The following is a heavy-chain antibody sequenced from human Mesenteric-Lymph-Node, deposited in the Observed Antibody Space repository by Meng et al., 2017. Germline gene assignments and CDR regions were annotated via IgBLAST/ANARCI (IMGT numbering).Heavy chain of an antibody. CDR2: INHSGST. Sequence: QVQLQQLGAGLLKPSETLSLTCAELGGSFSGCYWSWIRQPPGKGLEWIGEINHSGSTNYNPSLKSRVTISVDTSKNQFSLKLSSVTAADTAVYYCARGLTGWGQGTLVTFYS. CDR3: ARGLTG. V-gene: IGHV4-34*01. D-gene: IGHD3-9*01. CDR1: GGSFSGCY. J-gene: IGHJ4*02.